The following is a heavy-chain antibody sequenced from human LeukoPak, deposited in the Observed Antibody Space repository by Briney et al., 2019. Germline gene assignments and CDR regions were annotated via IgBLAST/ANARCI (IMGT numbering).Heavy chain of an antibody. CDR2: FDPEHGKT. J-gene: IGHJ4*02. Sequence: GASVKVSCKGSGNTLSELSMQGVRQAPGKGLAWMGGFDPEHGKTMYATKFQGRVTMTEDTSTDTAYMELSSLRSEDTAVYYCATDNSRYYYDSSGYYQVDYWGQGTLVTVSS. CDR3: ATDNSRYYYDSSGYYQVDY. V-gene: IGHV1-24*01. D-gene: IGHD3-22*01. CDR1: GNTLSELS.